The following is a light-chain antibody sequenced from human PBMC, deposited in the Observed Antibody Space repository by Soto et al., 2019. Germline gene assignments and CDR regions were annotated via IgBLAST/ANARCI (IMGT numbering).Light chain of an antibody. Sequence: EIVLTQSPGTLSLSPGERATLSCRASQSVSSSYLAWYQQKPGQAPRLLIYGASSRATGIPDRFSGSGSGTDFTLTISSLEPEDFAVYYCQQYGSSPKTFGQGTKLDSK. CDR1: QSVSSSY. V-gene: IGKV3-20*01. CDR3: QQYGSSPKT. CDR2: GAS. J-gene: IGKJ2*01.